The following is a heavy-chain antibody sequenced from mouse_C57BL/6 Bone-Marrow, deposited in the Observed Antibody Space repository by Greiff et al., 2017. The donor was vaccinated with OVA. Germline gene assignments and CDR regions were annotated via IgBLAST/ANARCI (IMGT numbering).Heavy chain of an antibody. CDR3: ARIVPYYDSSFVFDC. CDR2: IWWDDDK. J-gene: IGHJ2*01. D-gene: IGHD1-1*01. CDR1: GFSLSTFGMG. Sequence: QVTLKECGPGILQPSQSLSLTCSFSGFSLSTFGMGVGWIRQPSGKGLVWLAHIWWDDDKYYNPALKSRLTISKYTSKKQVILKIANVHTADTATYYCARIVPYYDSSFVFDCWGQGTTLTVSS. V-gene: IGHV8-8*01.